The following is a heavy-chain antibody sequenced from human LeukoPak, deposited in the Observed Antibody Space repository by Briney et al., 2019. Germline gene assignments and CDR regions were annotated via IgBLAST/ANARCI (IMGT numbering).Heavy chain of an antibody. CDR1: GYTFTSYY. J-gene: IGHJ4*02. CDR2: INPSGGST. D-gene: IGHD1-26*01. V-gene: IGHV1-46*01. CDR3: ARTSREGPTPFDY. Sequence: ASVKVSCKAAGYTFTSYYMHWVRQAPGQGLEWMGIINPSGGSTSYAQKFQGRVTMTRDMSTSTVYMELSSLRSKDTAVYYCARTSREGPTPFDYWGQGTLVTVSS.